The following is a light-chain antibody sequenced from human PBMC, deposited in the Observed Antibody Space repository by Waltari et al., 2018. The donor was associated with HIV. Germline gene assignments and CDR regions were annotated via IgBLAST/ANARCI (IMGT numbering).Light chain of an antibody. J-gene: IGLJ2*01. CDR3: SSYAGSHNFVV. V-gene: IGLV2-8*01. CDR1: SSDVRGYHF. CDR2: EVS. Sequence: QSALTQPPSASGSPGQSVPISCTGTSSDVRGYHFFSWYQQHPGNAPKVMIYEVSKRPSGVPDRFSGSKSGNTASLTVSGLQAEDEADYYCSSYAGSHNFVVFGGGTKLTVL.